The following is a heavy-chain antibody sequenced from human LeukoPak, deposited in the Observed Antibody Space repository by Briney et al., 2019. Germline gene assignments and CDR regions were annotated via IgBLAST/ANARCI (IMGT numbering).Heavy chain of an antibody. V-gene: IGHV4-59*12. CDR2: IYYSGST. CDR3: ARDHFRACGYSGYGGFDP. Sequence: PSETLSLTCTVSGGSISSYYWSWIRQPPGKGLEWIGYIYYSGSTNYNPSLKSRVTISVDTSKNQFSLKLSSVTAADTAVYYCARDHFRACGYSGYGGFDPWGQGTLVTVSS. J-gene: IGHJ5*02. CDR1: GGSISSYY. D-gene: IGHD5-12*01.